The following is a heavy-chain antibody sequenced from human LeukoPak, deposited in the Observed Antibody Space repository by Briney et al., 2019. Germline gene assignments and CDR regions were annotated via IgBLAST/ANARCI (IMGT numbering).Heavy chain of an antibody. CDR1: GGSISSYY. CDR2: IYYSGST. CDR3: ASSSSSWYEFDAFDI. V-gene: IGHV4-59*01. D-gene: IGHD6-13*01. Sequence: SETLSLTCTVSGGSISSYYWSWTRQPPGKGLEWIGYIYYSGSTNYNPSLKSRVTISVDTSKNQFSLKLSSVTAADTAVYYCASSSSSWYEFDAFDIWGQGTMVTVSS. J-gene: IGHJ3*02.